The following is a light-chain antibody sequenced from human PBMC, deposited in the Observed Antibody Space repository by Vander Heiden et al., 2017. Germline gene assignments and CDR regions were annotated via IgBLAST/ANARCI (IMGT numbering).Light chain of an antibody. CDR3: RQDDNYPLT. CDR2: AAS. J-gene: IGKJ4*01. CDR1: QGIGND. V-gene: IGKV1-6*01. Sequence: AIQMTQYPSSLSASVGDRVTITCRASQGIGNDLSWYQQKPGKAPNLLIYAASILQSGVPSRFSGSGSGTDFTLTISSLQPEDFGVYYCRQDDNYPLTFGGGTKVDIK.